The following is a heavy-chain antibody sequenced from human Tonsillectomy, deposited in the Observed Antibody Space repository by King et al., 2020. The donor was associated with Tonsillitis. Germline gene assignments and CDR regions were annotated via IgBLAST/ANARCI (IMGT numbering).Heavy chain of an antibody. J-gene: IGHJ5*02. D-gene: IGHD2-21*02. CDR3: ARDWGGDSHAP. CDR2: ISSSSSYI. V-gene: IGHV3-21*01. Sequence: LQLVQSGGGLVKPGGSLRLSCAASGFTFSSYSMNWVRQAPGKGLEWVSSISSSSSYIYYADSVKGRFTISRDNAKSSLSLQMNSLRAEDTAVYYCARDWGGDSHAPWGQGTLVTVSS. CDR1: GFTFSSYS.